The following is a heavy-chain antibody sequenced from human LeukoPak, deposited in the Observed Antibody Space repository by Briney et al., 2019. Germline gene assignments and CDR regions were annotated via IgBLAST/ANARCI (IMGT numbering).Heavy chain of an antibody. CDR1: GFTFSSYS. V-gene: IGHV3-48*01. Sequence: GGSLRLSCAASGFTFSSYSMNWVRQALGKGLEWVSYISSSGTISYADSVKGRFTISRDNSKNTLYLQMNSLRAEDTAVYYCASRDNDSSGSLTFDIWGQGTMVTVSS. D-gene: IGHD3-22*01. CDR3: ASRDNDSSGSLTFDI. CDR2: ISSSGTI. J-gene: IGHJ3*02.